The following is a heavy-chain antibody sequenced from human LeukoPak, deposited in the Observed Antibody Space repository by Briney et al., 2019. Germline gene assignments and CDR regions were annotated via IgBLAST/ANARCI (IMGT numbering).Heavy chain of an antibody. Sequence: SETLSLTCAVCGGSISSSNWGRWVRGPPGKGMEWIGEIYHSGSTNYKPSLKSRVTISVDKSKNQFSLKLSSVTAADTAVYYCASLYNIAAAGTQDYWGQGTLVTVSS. CDR1: GGSISSSNW. V-gene: IGHV4-4*02. D-gene: IGHD6-13*01. CDR3: ASLYNIAAAGTQDY. J-gene: IGHJ4*02. CDR2: IYHSGST.